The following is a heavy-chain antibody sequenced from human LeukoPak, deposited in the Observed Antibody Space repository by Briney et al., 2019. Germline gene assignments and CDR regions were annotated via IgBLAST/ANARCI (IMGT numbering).Heavy chain of an antibody. CDR1: GASISSGSYY. Sequence: PSESLSLTCTVSGASISSGSYYWNWIRQPAGKGLEWIGRIFASVSTNYYPSLKSRVTISIEKSKNQFSLKLSSVTAADTAVYYRAGAYCGGDCYSGRAFDIWGQGTMVTVSS. D-gene: IGHD2-21*02. CDR2: IFASVST. CDR3: AGAYCGGDCYSGRAFDI. J-gene: IGHJ3*02. V-gene: IGHV4-61*02.